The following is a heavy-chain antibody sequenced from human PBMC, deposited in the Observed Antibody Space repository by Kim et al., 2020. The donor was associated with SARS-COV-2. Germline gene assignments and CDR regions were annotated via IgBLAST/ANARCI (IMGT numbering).Heavy chain of an antibody. D-gene: IGHD3-22*01. V-gene: IGHV4-39*01. Sequence: SETLSLTCTVSGGSISSSSYYWGWIRQPPGKGLEWIGSIYYSGSTYYNPSLKRRVTISVDTSKNQFSLKLSSVTAADTAVYYCASLGIVVVITWGQGTLVTVSS. CDR1: GGSISSSSYY. CDR2: IYYSGST. CDR3: ASLGIVVVIT. J-gene: IGHJ4*02.